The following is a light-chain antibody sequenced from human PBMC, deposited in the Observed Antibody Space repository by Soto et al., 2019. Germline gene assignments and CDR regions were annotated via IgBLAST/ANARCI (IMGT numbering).Light chain of an antibody. CDR1: QSVSSSY. J-gene: IGKJ1*01. Sequence: EIVLTQSPGTLSLSPGERATLSYRASQSVSSSYLAWYQQKPGQAPRLLIYGASSSATGIPDRFSGSGSGTDFTLTISRLEPEDFAVYYCQQYGSSPRTFGQGTKVEIK. CDR3: QQYGSSPRT. CDR2: GAS. V-gene: IGKV3-20*01.